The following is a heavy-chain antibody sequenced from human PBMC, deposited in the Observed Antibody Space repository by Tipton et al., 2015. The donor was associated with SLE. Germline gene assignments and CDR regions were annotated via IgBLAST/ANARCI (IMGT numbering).Heavy chain of an antibody. CDR3: AMDSSIWLRFDH. Sequence: TLSLTCTISGVSISGHHWGWIRQPPGKGLEWIGYIYHGGGTNYSPSLKSRVTISVDTSKNQFSLKLSSVTATDTAVYYCAMDSSIWLRFDHWGQGTLVTVSS. V-gene: IGHV4-59*08. CDR1: GVSISGHH. CDR2: IYHGGGT. D-gene: IGHD6-13*01. J-gene: IGHJ4*02.